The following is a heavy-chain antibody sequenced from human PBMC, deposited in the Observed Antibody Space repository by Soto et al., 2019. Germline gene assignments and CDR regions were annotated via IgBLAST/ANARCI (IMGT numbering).Heavy chain of an antibody. CDR3: GRDREGYSAFDSPAY. CDR1: GLTFSRYA. D-gene: IGHD5-12*01. V-gene: IGHV3-30-3*01. Sequence: QVQLVESGGGVVQPGRSLRLSCAASGLTFSRYAMHWVRQAPGKGLEWVAIISYGGSNKYYADSVRGRFTISRDNSNNTWYRKMKSLRVENTAVYYGGRDREGYSAFDSPAYGGQGPLVTVPP. CDR2: ISYGGSNK. J-gene: IGHJ4*02.